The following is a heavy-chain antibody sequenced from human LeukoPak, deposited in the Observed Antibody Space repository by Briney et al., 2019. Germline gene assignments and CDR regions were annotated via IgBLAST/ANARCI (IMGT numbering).Heavy chain of an antibody. J-gene: IGHJ4*02. Sequence: GGSLRLSCAASGFTFSDYYMSWIRQAPGKGLEWVSYISSSSSYTNYADSVKGRFTISRDNAKNSLYLQMNSLRAGDTAVYYCARYGSGNFNDYWGQGALVTVSS. CDR2: ISSSSSYT. CDR3: ARYGSGNFNDY. CDR1: GFTFSDYY. V-gene: IGHV3-11*06. D-gene: IGHD3-10*01.